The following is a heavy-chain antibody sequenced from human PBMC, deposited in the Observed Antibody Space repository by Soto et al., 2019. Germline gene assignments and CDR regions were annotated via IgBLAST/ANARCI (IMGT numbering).Heavy chain of an antibody. V-gene: IGHV1-3*01. Sequence: ASVKVSCKASGYTFSNYAIHWARQAPGQRLEWMGWINAGNGNTKSSQKFQGRVTITRDTSASTAYMELNSLRAEDTAVYYCARDRPAGHSSDYWGQGTLVTVSS. CDR3: ARDRPAGHSSDY. D-gene: IGHD6-19*01. CDR2: INAGNGNT. J-gene: IGHJ4*02. CDR1: GYTFSNYA.